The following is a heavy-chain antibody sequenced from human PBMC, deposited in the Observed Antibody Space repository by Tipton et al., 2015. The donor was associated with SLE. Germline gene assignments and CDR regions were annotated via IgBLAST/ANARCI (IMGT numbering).Heavy chain of an antibody. Sequence: TLSLTCAVSGYSISSGYYWGWIRQPPGKGLEWIGYIYYSGSTNYNPSLKSRVTISVDTSKNQFSLKLSSVTAADTAVYYCARGRYSSGSFDLWGRGTLVTVSS. CDR1: GYSISSGYY. D-gene: IGHD6-19*01. V-gene: IGHV4-38-2*01. CDR2: IYYSGST. J-gene: IGHJ2*01. CDR3: ARGRYSSGSFDL.